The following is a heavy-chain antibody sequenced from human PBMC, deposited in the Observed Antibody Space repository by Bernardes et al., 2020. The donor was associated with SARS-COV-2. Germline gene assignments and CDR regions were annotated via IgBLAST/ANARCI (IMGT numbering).Heavy chain of an antibody. V-gene: IGHV3-30*03. CDR3: ARGKSSTYYYGMDV. J-gene: IGHJ6*02. D-gene: IGHD4-17*01. CDR1: GFTFSSYG. Sequence: GWSLRLSCAASGFTFSSYGMHWVRQAPGKGLEWVAVISYDGSNKYYADSVKGRFTISRDNSKNTLYLQMNSLRAEDTAVYYCARGKSSTYYYGMDVWGQGTTVTVSS. CDR2: ISYDGSNK.